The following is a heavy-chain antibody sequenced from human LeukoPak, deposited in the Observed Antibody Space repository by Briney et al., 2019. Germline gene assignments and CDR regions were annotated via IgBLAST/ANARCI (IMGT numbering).Heavy chain of an antibody. Sequence: GGSLRLSCAASGFTFSRYWMHWVRQAPGKGLVWVSRINSDGSSTTYADSVKGRFTISRDNSKNMLYLQMNSLRAEDTAVYYCAKDVDSGSYYFDYWGQGTLVTVSS. CDR2: INSDGSST. V-gene: IGHV3-74*01. D-gene: IGHD1-26*01. CDR1: GFTFSRYW. J-gene: IGHJ4*02. CDR3: AKDVDSGSYYFDY.